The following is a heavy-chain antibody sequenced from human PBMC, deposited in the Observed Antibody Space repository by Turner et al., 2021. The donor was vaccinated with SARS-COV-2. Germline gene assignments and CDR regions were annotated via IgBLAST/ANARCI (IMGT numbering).Heavy chain of an antibody. D-gene: IGHD6-13*01. CDR2: VDPEDGET. CDR3: ATAPPIAAAGRWFDP. Sequence: QVQLVQSGAEEKKPGASVRVSCRVSGYTLTELSMHWVRQAPGKGLEWMGGVDPEDGETIYAQKFQGRVTMTEDTSTDTAYMELSSLRSEDTAVYYCATAPPIAAAGRWFDPWGQGTLVTVSS. J-gene: IGHJ5*02. CDR1: GYTLTELS. V-gene: IGHV1-24*01.